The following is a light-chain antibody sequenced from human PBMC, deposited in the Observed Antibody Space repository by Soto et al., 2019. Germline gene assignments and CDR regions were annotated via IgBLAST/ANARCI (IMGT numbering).Light chain of an antibody. CDR2: EVN. J-gene: IGLJ1*01. CDR1: SSDAGGYNY. V-gene: IGLV2-8*01. CDR3: SSYAGSSNV. Sequence: QSALTQPPSASGSPGQSVAISCTGTSSDAGGYNYVSWYQQHPGKAPKLMIYEVNKRPSGVPDRFSGSKSGNTASLTVSGLKAEDEADYYCSSYAGSSNVFGTGTKVTVL.